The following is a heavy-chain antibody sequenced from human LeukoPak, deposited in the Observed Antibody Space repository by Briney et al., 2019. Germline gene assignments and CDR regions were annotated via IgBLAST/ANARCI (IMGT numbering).Heavy chain of an antibody. Sequence: GGSLRLSCVGSGFTYTDYWMHWFRQAPGKGPVWVSRINPDGTIIGYADSVKGRFSISRDNAKNLLYLQMNGLRADDTAVYYCAKDLSWNTADRWGQGILVTVSS. D-gene: IGHD5-18*01. CDR3: AKDLSWNTADR. V-gene: IGHV3-74*01. CDR1: GFTYTDYW. CDR2: INPDGTII. J-gene: IGHJ5*02.